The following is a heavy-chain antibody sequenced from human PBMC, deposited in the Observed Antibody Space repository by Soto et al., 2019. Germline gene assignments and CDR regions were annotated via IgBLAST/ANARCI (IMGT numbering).Heavy chain of an antibody. CDR1: GYTFINYA. J-gene: IGHJ6*02. D-gene: IGHD3-9*01. V-gene: IGHV1-3*01. CDR3: ARAPRSSGYYHYAMDV. CDR2: INAGNGDT. Sequence: QVQLVQSGAEVKKPGASVKVSCEASGYTFINYAIHWVRQAPGQRLEWMAWINAGNGDTKYSQNFQGRVTITRDTSASTAYMDLGSLRPEDTAVYYCARAPRSSGYYHYAMDVWGQGTTVIVS.